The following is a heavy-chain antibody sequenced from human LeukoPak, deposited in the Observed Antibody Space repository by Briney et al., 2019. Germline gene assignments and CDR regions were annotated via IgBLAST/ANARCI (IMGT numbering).Heavy chain of an antibody. CDR3: ARGVDNGADV. J-gene: IGHJ6*02. V-gene: IGHV1-8*01. CDR2: MRPNGGYT. CDR1: GYTFTSYD. Sequence: ASVKVSCKASGYTFTSYDINWVRQATGQGPEWMGWMRPNGGYTGYAQKFKGRVTMTRNTSISTAYMELSNLTSEDTAVCYCARGVDNGADVWGQGTTVTVSS. D-gene: IGHD5-24*01.